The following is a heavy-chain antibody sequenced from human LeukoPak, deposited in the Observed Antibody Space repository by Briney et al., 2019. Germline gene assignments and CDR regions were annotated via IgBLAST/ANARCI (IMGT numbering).Heavy chain of an antibody. CDR1: GYTFTSYG. J-gene: IGHJ3*02. D-gene: IGHD3-22*01. CDR3: ARDIPYDSSGYYYSDAFDI. CDR2: ISAYNGNT. Sequence: ASVKVSCKASGYTFTSYGISWVRQAPGQGLEWMGWISAYNGNTNYAQKLQGRVTMTTDTSTSTAYMELRSLRSDDTAVYYCARDIPYDSSGYYYSDAFDIWGQGTMVTVSS. V-gene: IGHV1-18*01.